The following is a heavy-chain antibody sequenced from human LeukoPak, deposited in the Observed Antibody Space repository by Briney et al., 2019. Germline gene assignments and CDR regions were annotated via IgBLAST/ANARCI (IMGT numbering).Heavy chain of an antibody. J-gene: IGHJ4*02. D-gene: IGHD5-12*01. CDR1: GFTLSNCA. Sequence: GGSLRLSCAASGFTLSNCAMTWVRQAPGKGLEWVSGIDTKGTRTYYADSVKGRFTISRDNSKNTLFLQMNSLRAEDTAVYYCVKEVVATIPPLWGQGTLVTISS. CDR3: VKEVVATIPPL. CDR2: IDTKGTRT. V-gene: IGHV3-23*01.